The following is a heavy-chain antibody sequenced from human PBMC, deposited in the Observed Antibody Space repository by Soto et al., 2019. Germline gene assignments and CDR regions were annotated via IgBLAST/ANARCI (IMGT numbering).Heavy chain of an antibody. J-gene: IGHJ6*02. CDR3: ARKVGMSRYYYYGMDV. CDR1: GYSFTSYW. Sequence: GESLKISCKGSGYSFTSYWIGWVRQMPGKGLEWMGIIYPGDSDTRYSPSFQGQVTISADKSISTAYLQWSSLKASDTAMYYCARKVGMSRYYYYGMDVWGQGTTVTVSS. V-gene: IGHV5-51*01. CDR2: IYPGDSDT. D-gene: IGHD2-2*01.